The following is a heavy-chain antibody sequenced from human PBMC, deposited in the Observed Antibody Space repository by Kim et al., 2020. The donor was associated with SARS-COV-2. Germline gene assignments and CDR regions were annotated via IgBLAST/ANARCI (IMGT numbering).Heavy chain of an antibody. Sequence: GGSLRLSCAASGFTFSSYSMNWVRQAPGKGLEWVSSISSSSSYIYYADSVKGRFTISRDNAKNSLYLQMNSLRAEDTAVYYCARDGYCSSTSCVYGDYYYYGMDVWGQGTTVTVSS. V-gene: IGHV3-21*01. CDR1: GFTFSSYS. D-gene: IGHD2-2*03. CDR2: ISSSSSYI. CDR3: ARDGYCSSTSCVYGDYYYYGMDV. J-gene: IGHJ6*02.